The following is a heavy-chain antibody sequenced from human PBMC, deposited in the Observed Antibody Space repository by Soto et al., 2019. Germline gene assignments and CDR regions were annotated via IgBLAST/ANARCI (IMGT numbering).Heavy chain of an antibody. Sequence: PSETLSLTXTVSGGSISSSSYYWGWIRQPPGKGLEWIGSIYYSGSTYYNPSLKSRVTISVDTSKNQFSLKLSSVTAADTAVYYCASVVKGYCSGGSCYDFDYWGQGTLVTVSS. CDR2: IYYSGST. CDR1: GGSISSSSYY. CDR3: ASVVKGYCSGGSCYDFDY. V-gene: IGHV4-39*01. J-gene: IGHJ4*02. D-gene: IGHD2-15*01.